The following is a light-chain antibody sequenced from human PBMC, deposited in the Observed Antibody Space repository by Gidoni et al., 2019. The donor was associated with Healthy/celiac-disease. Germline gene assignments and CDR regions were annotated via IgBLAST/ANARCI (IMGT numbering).Light chain of an antibody. CDR3: YSTDSSGNHRGV. CDR1: ALQKKY. J-gene: IGLJ2*01. CDR2: EAS. V-gene: IGLV3-10*01. Sequence: SYELTQPPSVSVSPGQTARITCSGDALQKKYAYWYQQKSGQAPVLVIYEASKRPSGIPERFSGSSSGTMATLTISGAQVEDEADYYCYSTDSSGNHRGVFGGGTKLTVL.